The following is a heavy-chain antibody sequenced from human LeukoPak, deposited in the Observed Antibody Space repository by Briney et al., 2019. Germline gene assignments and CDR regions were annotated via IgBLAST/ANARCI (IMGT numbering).Heavy chain of an antibody. CDR3: ARRLGRKFGERFYYYHYMDV. J-gene: IGHJ6*03. V-gene: IGHV4-34*01. CDR1: GGSFSGYY. Sequence: PSETLSLTCAVYGGSFSGYYWSWIRQPPGKGLEWIGEINHSGSTNYNPSLKSRVTISVDTSKNQFSLELSSVTAADTAVYYCARRLGRKFGERFYYYHYMDVWGKGTTVTISS. CDR2: INHSGST. D-gene: IGHD3-10*01.